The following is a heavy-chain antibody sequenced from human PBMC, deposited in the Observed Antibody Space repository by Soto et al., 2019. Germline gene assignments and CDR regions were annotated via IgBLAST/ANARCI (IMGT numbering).Heavy chain of an antibody. Sequence: GGSLRLSCVASGFTFRTYTMNWVRQAPGKGLEWVSGIRGFSPYTFYAESVKGRFTISRDNVKNSLYLQMNSLGVEDTAVYYCARDRGYDAHDYYYNAMDVWGQGTTVTVSS. J-gene: IGHJ6*02. CDR1: GFTFRTYT. CDR3: ARDRGYDAHDYYYNAMDV. D-gene: IGHD2-15*01. CDR2: IRGFSPYT. V-gene: IGHV3-21*01.